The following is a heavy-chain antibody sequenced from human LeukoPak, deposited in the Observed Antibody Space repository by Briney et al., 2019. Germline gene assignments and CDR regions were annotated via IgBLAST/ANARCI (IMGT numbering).Heavy chain of an antibody. CDR1: GYTFTSYY. CDR3: ARGPFLKGSLDAFDI. CDR2: INPSGGST. J-gene: IGHJ3*02. V-gene: IGHV1-46*03. Sequence: GASVKVSCKASGYTFTSYYMHWVRQAPGQGLEWMGIINPSGGSTSYAQKFQGRVTMTRDTSTSTVYMELSSLRSEDTAVYYCARGPFLKGSLDAFDIWGQGTMVTVSS. D-gene: IGHD2/OR15-2a*01.